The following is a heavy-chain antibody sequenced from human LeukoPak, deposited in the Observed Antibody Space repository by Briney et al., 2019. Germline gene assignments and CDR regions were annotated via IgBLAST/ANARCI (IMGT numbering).Heavy chain of an antibody. D-gene: IGHD6-6*01. J-gene: IGHJ4*02. Sequence: SETLSLTCTVSGGSISSGDYYWSWIRQHPGKGLEWIGYIYYSGSTYYNPSLKSRVTISVDTSKNQFSLKLSSVTAADTAVYYCASSRIAARPNYFDYWGQGTLVTVSS. V-gene: IGHV4-31*03. CDR1: GGSISSGDYY. CDR3: ASSRIAARPNYFDY. CDR2: IYYSGST.